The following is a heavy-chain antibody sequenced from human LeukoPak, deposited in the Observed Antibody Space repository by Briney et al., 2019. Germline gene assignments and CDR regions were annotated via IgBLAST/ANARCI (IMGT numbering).Heavy chain of an antibody. J-gene: IGHJ5*02. CDR3: ARDRVGGSGSYYYNWFDP. Sequence: ASMKVSCKASGYTFTSYYMHWVRQAPGQGLEWMGIINPSGGSTSYAQKFQGRVTMTRDMSTSTVYTELSSLRSEDTAVYYCARDRVGGSGSYYYNWFDPWGQGTLVTVSS. CDR2: INPSGGST. CDR1: GYTFTSYY. D-gene: IGHD3-10*01. V-gene: IGHV1-46*01.